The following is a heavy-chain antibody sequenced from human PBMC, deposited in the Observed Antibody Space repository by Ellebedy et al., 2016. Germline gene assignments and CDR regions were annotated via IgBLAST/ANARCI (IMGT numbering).Heavy chain of an antibody. V-gene: IGHV3-23*01. CDR3: RHGHYADY. D-gene: IGHD3/OR15-3a*01. J-gene: IGHJ4*02. CDR2: ISGAGTNT. Sequence: GGSLRLXXAASGFAFKSFFMTWVRQAPGKGLEWVSTISGAGTNTYFADSVRGRFTISRDNSANTLYLHMSSLRAEDTALYYCRHGHYADYWGQGTLVTVSS. CDR1: GFAFKSFF.